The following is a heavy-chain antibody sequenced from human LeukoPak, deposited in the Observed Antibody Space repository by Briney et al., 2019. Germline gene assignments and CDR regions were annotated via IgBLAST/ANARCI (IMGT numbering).Heavy chain of an antibody. D-gene: IGHD1-20*01. CDR3: ARVHRITGTLDFDY. Sequence: ASVKVSCKASGYTFTGDQIYWLRQAPGQGLEWVGWIKPSSGDTLYEQKFQGRVTVTRDKSISSAYMELSSLRSDDTAVYYCARVHRITGTLDFDYWGQGTLVTVSS. V-gene: IGHV1-2*02. CDR2: IKPSSGDT. J-gene: IGHJ4*02. CDR1: GYTFTGDQ.